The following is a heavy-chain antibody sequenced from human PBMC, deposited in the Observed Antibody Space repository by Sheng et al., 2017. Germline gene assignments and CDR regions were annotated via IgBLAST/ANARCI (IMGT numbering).Heavy chain of an antibody. CDR2: ISSSSSYI. CDR1: GFTFSSYS. CDR3: ARDPRGSGRPCAFDI. J-gene: IGHJ3*02. D-gene: IGHD3-10*01. Sequence: EVQLVESGGGLVKPGGSLRLSCAASGFTFSSYSMNWVRQAPGKGLEWVSSISSSSSYIYYADSVKGRFTISRDNAKNSLYLQMNSLRAEDTAVYYCARDPRGSGRPCAFDIWGQGTMVTVSS. V-gene: IGHV3-21*01.